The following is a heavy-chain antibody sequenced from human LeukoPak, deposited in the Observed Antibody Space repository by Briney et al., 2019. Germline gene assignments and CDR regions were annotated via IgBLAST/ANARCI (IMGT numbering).Heavy chain of an antibody. J-gene: IGHJ4*02. CDR3: ARSSFSGSWYHYSYFDY. Sequence: ASVKVSCKASGYTFTGYYMHWVRQAPGQGLEWMGWIDPNSGGTNYAQKFQGWVTMTRDTSISTAYMELSRLRSDDTAVYYCARSSFSGSWYHYSYFDYWGQGTLVTVSS. CDR1: GYTFTGYY. V-gene: IGHV1-2*04. D-gene: IGHD6-13*01. CDR2: IDPNSGGT.